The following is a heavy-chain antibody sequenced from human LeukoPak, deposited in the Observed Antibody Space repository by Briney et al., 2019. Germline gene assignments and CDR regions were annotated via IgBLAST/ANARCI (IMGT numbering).Heavy chain of an antibody. CDR1: GFTFSSYG. V-gene: IGHV3-30*02. Sequence: GGSLRLSSAASGFTFSSYGMHWVRQAPGKGLEWVAFIRYDGSNKYYADSVKGRFTISRDNSKNTLYLQMNSLRAEDTAVYYCAKSFGIAAAGIDYWGQGTLVTVSS. CDR3: AKSFGIAAAGIDY. J-gene: IGHJ4*02. CDR2: IRYDGSNK. D-gene: IGHD6-13*01.